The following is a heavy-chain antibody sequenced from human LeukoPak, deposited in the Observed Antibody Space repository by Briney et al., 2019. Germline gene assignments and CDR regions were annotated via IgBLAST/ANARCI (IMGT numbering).Heavy chain of an antibody. D-gene: IGHD6-19*01. CDR1: GFTFSSYE. CDR3: ATAEQAVAGNWGDY. CDR2: ISSSGSTI. Sequence: PGGSLRLSCAASGFTFSSYEMNWVRQAPGKGLEWVSYISSSGSTIYYADSVKGRFTISRDNAKSSLYLQMNSLRAEDTAVYYCATAEQAVAGNWGDYWGRGTLVTVSS. J-gene: IGHJ4*02. V-gene: IGHV3-48*03.